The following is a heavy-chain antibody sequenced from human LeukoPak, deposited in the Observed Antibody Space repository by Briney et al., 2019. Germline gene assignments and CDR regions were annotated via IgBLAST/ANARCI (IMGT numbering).Heavy chain of an antibody. CDR3: ARVYSSSHNWFDT. CDR2: IYYSGTT. V-gene: IGHV4-39*07. CDR1: GGSISTTRYF. Sequence: SETLSLTCTVSGGSISTTRYFWAWIRQPPGEGLEWIGSIYYSGTTYYNSSLKSRVTISVERSKNHFSLNLSSLTAADTAVYYCARVYSSSHNWFDTWGQGTQVTVSS. J-gene: IGHJ5*02. D-gene: IGHD6-13*01.